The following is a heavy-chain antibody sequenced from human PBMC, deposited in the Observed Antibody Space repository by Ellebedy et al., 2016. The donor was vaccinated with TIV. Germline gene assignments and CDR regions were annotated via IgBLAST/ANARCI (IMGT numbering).Heavy chain of an antibody. CDR1: NGSIGSYF. CDR2: MFNSGRT. CDR3: ARGFIPGTVYYLDY. J-gene: IGHJ4*02. Sequence: SETLSLTCIVSNGSIGSYFWSWIRQPPGKGLEFIGYMFNSGRTNYNPPLKSRVTMSIDTSKKQFSLTLTSVTAADTAVYYCARGFIPGTVYYLDYWGQGTLVTVSS. D-gene: IGHD6-13*01. V-gene: IGHV4-59*01.